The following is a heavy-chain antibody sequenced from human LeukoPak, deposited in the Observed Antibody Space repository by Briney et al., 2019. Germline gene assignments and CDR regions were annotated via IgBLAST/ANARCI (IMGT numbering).Heavy chain of an antibody. J-gene: IGHJ5*02. CDR3: ARSYLIIDPFDP. CDR1: GYTFTSYY. D-gene: IGHD3-22*01. V-gene: IGHV1-46*01. CDR2: INPSGGIT. Sequence: ASVKVSCKASGYTFTSYYMHWVRQAPGQGLEWMGIINPSGGITTYAQKFQGRVTMTRDTSTSTVYMEPSSLTSDDTAMYYCARSYLIIDPFDPWGQGTLVTVSS.